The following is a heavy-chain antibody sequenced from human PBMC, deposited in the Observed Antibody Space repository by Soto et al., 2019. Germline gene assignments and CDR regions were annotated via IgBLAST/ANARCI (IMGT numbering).Heavy chain of an antibody. CDR3: ARGYGSCFDY. Sequence: SETLSLTCTVSGGSISNYDWSWIRQHPGQGLEWIGHIYYSGSNNYNPSLKSRVTISVDTSKNQFSLKLSSVTASDSAVYYCARGYGSCFDYWGKGTLVTVSS. CDR2: IYYSGSN. V-gene: IGHV4-59*08. D-gene: IGHD5-18*01. J-gene: IGHJ4*02. CDR1: GGSISNYD.